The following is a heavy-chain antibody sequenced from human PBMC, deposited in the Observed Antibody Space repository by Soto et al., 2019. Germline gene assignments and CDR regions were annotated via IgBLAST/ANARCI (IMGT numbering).Heavy chain of an antibody. V-gene: IGHV5-51*01. CDR3: AASTFYYGMDV. CDR2: IYPGDSDT. CDR1: GYTFTNYW. Sequence: PGESMKVSCEGSGYTFTNYWIGWVRQMPGKGQEWMGIIYPGDSDTKYNPSFQGQVTISADKSITTTYLQWSSLKASDTAIYYCAASTFYYGMDVWGQGTTVTVSS. J-gene: IGHJ6*02.